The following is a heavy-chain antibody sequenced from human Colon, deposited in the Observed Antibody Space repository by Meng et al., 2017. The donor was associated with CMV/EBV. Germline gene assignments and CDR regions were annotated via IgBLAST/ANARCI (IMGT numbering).Heavy chain of an antibody. CDR2: ISAYYGST. Sequence: SGYTFTTYGRSWVRQAPGQGLEWLGWISAYYGSTTYAQSLQGRLTLTRDTSTNTAYMELGSLRSDDTAVYYCTRESSAPYDGIGFPHYWGQGTLVTVSS. CDR3: TRESSAPYDGIGFPHY. V-gene: IGHV1-18*01. J-gene: IGHJ4*02. CDR1: GYTFTTYG. D-gene: IGHD3-22*01.